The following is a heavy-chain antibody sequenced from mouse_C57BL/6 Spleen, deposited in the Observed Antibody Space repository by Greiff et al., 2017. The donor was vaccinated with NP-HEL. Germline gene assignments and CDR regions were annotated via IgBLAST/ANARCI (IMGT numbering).Heavy chain of an antibody. CDR2: INPSNGGT. CDR1: GYTFTSYW. J-gene: IGHJ4*01. Sequence: QVQLQQSGTELVKPGASVKLSCKASGYTFTSYWMHWVKQRPGQGLEWIGNINPSNGGTNYNEKFKSKATLTVDKSSSTAYMQLSSLTSEDSAVYYCASGYYGSSPHYAMDYWGQGTSVTVSS. CDR3: ASGYYGSSPHYAMDY. V-gene: IGHV1-53*01. D-gene: IGHD1-1*01.